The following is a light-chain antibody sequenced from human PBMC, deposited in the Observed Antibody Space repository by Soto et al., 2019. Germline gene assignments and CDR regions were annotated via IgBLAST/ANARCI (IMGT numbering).Light chain of an antibody. CDR1: RSLLDSADGNTY. J-gene: IGKJ1*01. Sequence: DVVLTQTPFSLPVTPGEPASISCRSSRSLLDSADGNTYLDWFLQKPGQSPQLLNHTLSYRASGVPDRFSGSGSGTDFTLKISRVEAEDVGVYYCMQRIDFPPTFGQGTKVEIK. V-gene: IGKV2-40*01. CDR3: MQRIDFPPT. CDR2: TLS.